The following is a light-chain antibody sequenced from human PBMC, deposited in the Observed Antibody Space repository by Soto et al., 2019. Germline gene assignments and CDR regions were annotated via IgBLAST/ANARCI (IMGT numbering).Light chain of an antibody. CDR2: EVT. Sequence: QSVLTQPASLSGSPGQSITISCTGTSSDIGAYDYVSWFQQHPGKAPKLMIYEVTIRPSGVSDRFSGSKSGNTASLTVSGLQAEDEADYYCSSYTGGNPSYVFGTGTKVTV. CDR3: SSYTGGNPSYV. V-gene: IGLV2-14*01. CDR1: SSDIGAYDY. J-gene: IGLJ1*01.